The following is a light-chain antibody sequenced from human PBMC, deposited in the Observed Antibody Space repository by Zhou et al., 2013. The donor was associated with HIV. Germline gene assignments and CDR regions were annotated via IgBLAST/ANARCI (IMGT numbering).Light chain of an antibody. V-gene: IGKV1-5*03. Sequence: DIQLTQSPSFLSASVGDRVTITCRASQTISNWLAWYQQKPGKAPKLLIYKASTLESGVPSRFSGSRSGTEFTLTISSLQPDDFATYYCQRYDSYPLTFGGGTKVEI. CDR3: QRYDSYPLT. CDR2: KAS. CDR1: QTISNW. J-gene: IGKJ4*01.